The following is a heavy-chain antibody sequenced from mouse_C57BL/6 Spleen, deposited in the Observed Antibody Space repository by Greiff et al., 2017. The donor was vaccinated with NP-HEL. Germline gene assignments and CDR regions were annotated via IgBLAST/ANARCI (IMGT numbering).Heavy chain of an antibody. CDR1: GFTFTDYY. J-gene: IGHJ3*01. CDR3: ARPDGYYFWFAY. V-gene: IGHV7-3*01. D-gene: IGHD2-3*01. CDR2: IRNKANGYTT. Sequence: EVKLMESGGGLVQPGGSLSLSCAASGFTFTDYYMSWVRQPPGKALEWLGFIRNKANGYTTEYSASVKGRFTISRDNSQSILYLQMNALRAEDSATYYCARPDGYYFWFAYWGQGTLVTVSA.